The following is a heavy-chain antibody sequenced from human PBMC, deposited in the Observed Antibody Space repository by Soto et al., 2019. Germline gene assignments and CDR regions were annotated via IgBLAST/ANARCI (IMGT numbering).Heavy chain of an antibody. Sequence: GGSLRLSCAASGFTFIDHYMDWVRQPPGKGLEWVGRTRDKASGYSTEYAASVKGRFTISRDDSKNSLYLQMNSLKIEDTAVYYCGRGLRSAYAGDGHWGQGTLVTVSS. D-gene: IGHD5-12*01. J-gene: IGHJ4*02. V-gene: IGHV3-72*01. CDR3: GRGLRSAYAGDGH. CDR2: TRDKASGYST. CDR1: GFTFIDHY.